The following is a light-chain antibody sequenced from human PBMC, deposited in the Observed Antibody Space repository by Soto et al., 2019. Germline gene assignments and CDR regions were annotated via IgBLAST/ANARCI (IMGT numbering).Light chain of an antibody. CDR1: QSVSSN. J-gene: IGKJ4*01. CDR3: QQYNNWPLT. CDR2: GAS. V-gene: IGKV3-15*01. Sequence: EIVMTQSPATLSVSPGERATLSCRASQSVSSNLAWYQQKPGQAPRLLIYGASTRATAIPVTFSGSGSGTEFTLTISSLQSEDFAVYYCQQYNNWPLTFGGGTKVEIK.